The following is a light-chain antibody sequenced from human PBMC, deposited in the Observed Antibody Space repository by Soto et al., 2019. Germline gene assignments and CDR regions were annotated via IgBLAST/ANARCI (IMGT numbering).Light chain of an antibody. V-gene: IGKV1-39*01. Sequence: MTQSPATLSLSPGERDTLSCRTSQSVSSYFAWYQQKPGKAPKLLIYAASSLPSGVPSRFSGSGSGTDFTLTISSLQPEDFATYYCQQSYSTPRTFGQGTKVDIK. CDR1: QSVSSY. J-gene: IGKJ1*01. CDR3: QQSYSTPRT. CDR2: AAS.